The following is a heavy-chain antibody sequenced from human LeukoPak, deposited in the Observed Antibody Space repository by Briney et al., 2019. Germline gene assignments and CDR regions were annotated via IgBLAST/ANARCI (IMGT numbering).Heavy chain of an antibody. J-gene: IGHJ3*02. CDR1: GGSISSYY. Sequence: PSENLSLTCPVSGGSISSYYWSWIRQPPGKGLEWIGDIYYSGSTNYNPSRKSRVTISVDTSKNQFSLKLSSVTAADTAVYYCARHLGYCSSTRCYSAFDIWGQGTMVTVSS. CDR2: IYYSGST. CDR3: ARHLGYCSSTRCYSAFDI. D-gene: IGHD2-2*01. V-gene: IGHV4-59*01.